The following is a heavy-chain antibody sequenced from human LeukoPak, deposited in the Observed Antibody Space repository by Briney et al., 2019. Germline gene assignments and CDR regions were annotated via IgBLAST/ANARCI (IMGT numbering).Heavy chain of an antibody. D-gene: IGHD3-9*01. CDR3: AKATYYDIAPGY. CDR1: GGTFTSYA. J-gene: IGHJ4*02. V-gene: IGHV1-69*04. CDR2: IIPILGIA. Sequence: SVKVSCKASGGTFTSYAISWVRQAPGQGLEWMGRIIPILGIANYAQKFQARVTITADKSTSTAYMELSSLRSEDTAVYYCAKATYYDIAPGYWGQGTLVTVSS.